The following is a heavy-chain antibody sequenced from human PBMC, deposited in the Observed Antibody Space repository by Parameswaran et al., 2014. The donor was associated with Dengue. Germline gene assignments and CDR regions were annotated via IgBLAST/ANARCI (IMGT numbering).Heavy chain of an antibody. Sequence: WIRQPPGKGLEWVSSISSSSSYIYYADSVKGRFTISRDNAKNSLYLQMNSLRAEDTAVYYCARGLPTDLWFGELLSDWGQGTLVTVSS. CDR2: ISSSSSYI. J-gene: IGHJ4*02. V-gene: IGHV3-21*01. CDR3: ARGLPTDLWFGELLSD. D-gene: IGHD3-10*01.